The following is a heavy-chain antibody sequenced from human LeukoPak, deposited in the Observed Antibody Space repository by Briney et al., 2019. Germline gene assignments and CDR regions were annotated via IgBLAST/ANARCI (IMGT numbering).Heavy chain of an antibody. CDR3: ARAPLLSPSYFDY. CDR2: INPNSGGT. CDR1: GYTFTGYY. V-gene: IGHV1-2*06. J-gene: IGHJ4*02. Sequence: ASVKVSRKASGYTFTGYYMHWVRQAPGQGLEWMGRINPNSGGTNYAQKFQGRVTMTRDTSISTAYMELSRLRSDDTAVYYCARAPLLSPSYFDYWGQGTLVTVSS. D-gene: IGHD3-10*01.